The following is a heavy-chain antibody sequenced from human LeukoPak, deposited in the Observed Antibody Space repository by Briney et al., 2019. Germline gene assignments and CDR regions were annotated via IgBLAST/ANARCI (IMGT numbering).Heavy chain of an antibody. V-gene: IGHV3-23*01. J-gene: IGHJ5*02. Sequence: GGSLRLSCAGSGFIYSSYAMSWVRQAPGRGLEWVSTISHSGGSTYYADSVKGRFTISRDNSKNTVYLQMTNLRVEDTAVYFCARGYCTATDCHGGWWFHLWGQGTLVSVSS. CDR1: GFIYSSYA. D-gene: IGHD2-8*02. CDR2: ISHSGGST. CDR3: ARGYCTATDCHGGWWFHL.